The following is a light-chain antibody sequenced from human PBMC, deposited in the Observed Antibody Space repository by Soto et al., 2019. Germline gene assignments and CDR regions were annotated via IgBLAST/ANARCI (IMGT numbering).Light chain of an antibody. CDR3: AAWDDSLSGVV. CDR1: SSNIGSNY. J-gene: IGLJ2*01. V-gene: IGLV1-47*01. CDR2: RNS. Sequence: QSVLTQPPSASGTPGQRVTISCSGSSSNIGSNYVYWYQQLPGTAPKLLSYRNSQRPSGVPDRFSGSKSGTSASLAISGLRSEDEADYYCAAWDDSLSGVVFGGGTKLTVL.